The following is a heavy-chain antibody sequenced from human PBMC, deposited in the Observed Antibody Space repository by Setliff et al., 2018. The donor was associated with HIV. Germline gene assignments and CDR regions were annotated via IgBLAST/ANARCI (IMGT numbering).Heavy chain of an antibody. Sequence: TSETLSLICAVSGYSISSGYYWGWIRQPPGKGLEWIGSIYHSGSTYYNPSLKSRVTISVDTSQNRFSLRLTSVTAADTGVYFCARGRQDSYYDSTSYYWGDAFDIWG. D-gene: IGHD3-22*01. V-gene: IGHV4-38-2*01. CDR1: GYSISSGYY. CDR3: ARGRQDSYYDSTSYYWGDAFDI. CDR2: IYHSGST. J-gene: IGHJ3*02.